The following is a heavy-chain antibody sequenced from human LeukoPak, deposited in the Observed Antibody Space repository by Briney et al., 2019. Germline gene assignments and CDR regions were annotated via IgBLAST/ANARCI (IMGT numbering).Heavy chain of an antibody. CDR1: GFTFSSYW. Sequence: PGGSLRLSCAASGFTFSSYWMSWVRQAPGKGLEWVANIKQDGSEKYYVDSVKGRFTISRDNAKKSLSLQMNSLRADDTAVYYCARGYSSSWYLDWGQGTLVTVSS. D-gene: IGHD6-13*01. V-gene: IGHV3-7*01. CDR3: ARGYSSSWYLD. CDR2: IKQDGSEK. J-gene: IGHJ4*02.